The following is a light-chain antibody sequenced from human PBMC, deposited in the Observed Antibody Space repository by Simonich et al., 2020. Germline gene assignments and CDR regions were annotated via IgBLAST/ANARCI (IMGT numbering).Light chain of an antibody. V-gene: IGLV2-11*01. CDR3: SSYTSSSTFV. CDR2: DFS. CDR1: SSDVGGYNY. Sequence: QSALTQPRSVSGSPGQSVTISCTGTSSDVGGYNYVSWYQQHPGKAPKLMIYDFSKRPSGVSNRFSGSKSGNTASLTISGLQAEDEADYYCSSYTSSSTFVFGGGTKLTVL. J-gene: IGLJ2*01.